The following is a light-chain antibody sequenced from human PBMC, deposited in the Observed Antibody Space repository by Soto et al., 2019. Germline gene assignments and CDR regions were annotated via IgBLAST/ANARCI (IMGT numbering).Light chain of an antibody. CDR3: QKSNSTPRT. J-gene: IGKJ2*01. Sequence: IQMTQSPSSLSASVGDRVTITCRASQRISTSLAWYQHKAGKVPKLLIYAASSLQSGVPSRFSGSGSGTDFTLTISSLQPEDFATYYCQKSNSTPRTFGQGTKLEIK. V-gene: IGKV1-39*01. CDR1: QRISTS. CDR2: AAS.